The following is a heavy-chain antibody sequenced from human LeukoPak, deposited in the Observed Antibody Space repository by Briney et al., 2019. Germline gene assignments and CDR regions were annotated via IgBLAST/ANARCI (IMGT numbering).Heavy chain of an antibody. V-gene: IGHV1-18*01. CDR3: AREGGVGPTAPPDYYSYQMDV. D-gene: IGHD1-26*01. CDR2: ISPYTTKT. CDR1: GYTSISYG. J-gene: IGHJ6*03. Sequence: ASVKVSCKASGYTSISYGITWVRQAPGHGLEWMGWISPYTTKTNYAQSLHGRVTMTTDTSTSTAYMELRSLRSDDTAVYYCAREGGVGPTAPPDYYSYQMDVWGKGTTVTVSS.